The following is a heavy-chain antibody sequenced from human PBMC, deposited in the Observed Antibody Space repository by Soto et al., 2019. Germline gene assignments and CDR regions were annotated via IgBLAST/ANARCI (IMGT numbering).Heavy chain of an antibody. J-gene: IGHJ4*02. CDR2: INGGNGKT. CDR1: GYTFSNYA. Sequence: QVQLVQPGAEVKKPGASVKVSCKTSGYTFSNYAVHWVRQAPGQRLEWIGWINGGNGKTRYAHKFQGRVIITMDTSASTAYLELSSLTYEDTALYYCARGRGVVAVPGMTIDYWGKGTLVTVSS. V-gene: IGHV1-3*01. CDR3: ARGRGVVAVPGMTIDY. D-gene: IGHD2-21*01.